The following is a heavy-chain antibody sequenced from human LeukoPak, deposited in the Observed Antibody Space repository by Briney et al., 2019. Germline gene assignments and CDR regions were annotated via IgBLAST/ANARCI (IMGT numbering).Heavy chain of an antibody. J-gene: IGHJ6*02. CDR3: ARDFAAAGQGPKVNHYYYYGMDV. CDR2: ISAYNGNT. D-gene: IGHD6-13*01. Sequence: ASVKVSCKASGYTFTSYGISWVRQAPGQGLEWMGWISAYNGNTNYAQKLQGRVTMTTDTSTSTAYMELRSLRSDDTAVYYCARDFAAAGQGPKVNHYYYYGMDVWGQGTTVTVSS. V-gene: IGHV1-18*01. CDR1: GYTFTSYG.